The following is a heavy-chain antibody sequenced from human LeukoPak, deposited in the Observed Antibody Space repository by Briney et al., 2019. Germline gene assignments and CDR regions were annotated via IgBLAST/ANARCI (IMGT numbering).Heavy chain of an antibody. D-gene: IGHD3-16*02. V-gene: IGHV4-34*01. J-gene: IGHJ4*02. Sequence: SETLSLTCAVYGGSFSGYYWSWIRQPPGKGLEWIGEINHSGSTNYNPSLKSRVTISVDTSKNQFSLKLSSETAADTAVYYCAGTWGSYRYTDYWGQGTLVTVSS. CDR3: AGTWGSYRYTDY. CDR2: INHSGST. CDR1: GGSFSGYY.